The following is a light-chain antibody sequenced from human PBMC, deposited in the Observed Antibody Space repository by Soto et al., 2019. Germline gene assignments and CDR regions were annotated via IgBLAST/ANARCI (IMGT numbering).Light chain of an antibody. CDR2: DNN. Sequence: QSVLTQPPSVSAAPGQKVTISCSGSSSNIGNNYVSWYQQLPGTAPKLVIYDNNKRPSGIPDRFSGSKSGTSATLGITGLQTGDEADYYCGTLDGSLSAVVFGGGTKRTVL. V-gene: IGLV1-51*01. J-gene: IGLJ2*01. CDR1: SSNIGNNY. CDR3: GTLDGSLSAVV.